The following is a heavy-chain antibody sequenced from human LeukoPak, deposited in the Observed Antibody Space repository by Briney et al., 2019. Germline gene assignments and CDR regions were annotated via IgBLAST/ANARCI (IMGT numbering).Heavy chain of an antibody. D-gene: IGHD2/OR15-2a*01. Sequence: GGSLRLSCAASGFTFSSYSMNWVRQAPGKGLEWVSSISSSSSYIYYADSVKGRFTISRDNAKNSLYLQMNSLRAEDTAVYYCARLTKFLTTYYPTPWGQGTLVTVSS. CDR1: GFTFSSYS. CDR2: ISSSSSYI. CDR3: ARLTKFLTTYYPTP. J-gene: IGHJ5*02. V-gene: IGHV3-21*01.